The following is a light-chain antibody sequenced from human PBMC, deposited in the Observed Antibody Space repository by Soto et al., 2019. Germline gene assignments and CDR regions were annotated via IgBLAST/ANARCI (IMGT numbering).Light chain of an antibody. Sequence: IVITHSPATLSVYPGERATLSCRASQSVSSNLAWYQHKPGQAPRLLIYGASTRATGIPARFSGSGSGTEFTLTISILQSEDFAVYYCQQYNKWPQTFGQGTKV. J-gene: IGKJ1*01. V-gene: IGKV3-15*01. CDR2: GAS. CDR1: QSVSSN. CDR3: QQYNKWPQT.